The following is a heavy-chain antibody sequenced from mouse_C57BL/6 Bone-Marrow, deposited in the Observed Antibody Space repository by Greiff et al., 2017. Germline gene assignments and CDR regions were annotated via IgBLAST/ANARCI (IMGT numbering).Heavy chain of an antibody. CDR3: ASAYYSNYGGFAY. Sequence: EVKLMESGGGLVQPGGSLKLSCAASGFTFSDYGMAWVRQAPRKGPEWVAFISNLAYSIYYADTVTGRFTISRENAKNTLYLEMSSLRSEDTAMXYCASAYYSNYGGFAYWGQGTLVTVSA. D-gene: IGHD2-5*01. CDR2: ISNLAYSI. CDR1: GFTFSDYG. J-gene: IGHJ3*01. V-gene: IGHV5-15*01.